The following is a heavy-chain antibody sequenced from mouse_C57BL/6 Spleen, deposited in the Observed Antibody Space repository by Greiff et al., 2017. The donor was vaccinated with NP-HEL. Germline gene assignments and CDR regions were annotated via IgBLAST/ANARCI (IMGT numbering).Heavy chain of an antibody. Sequence: QVTLKVSCPGILQSSQTLSLTCSFSGFSLSTSGMGVSWIRQPSGKGLEWLAHIYWDDDKRYNPSLKSRLTISKDTSRNQVFLKITSVDTADTATYYCARSTTVDAMDYWGQGTSVTVSS. CDR1: GFSLSTSGMG. CDR3: ARSTTVDAMDY. D-gene: IGHD1-1*01. J-gene: IGHJ4*01. V-gene: IGHV8-12*01. CDR2: IYWDDDK.